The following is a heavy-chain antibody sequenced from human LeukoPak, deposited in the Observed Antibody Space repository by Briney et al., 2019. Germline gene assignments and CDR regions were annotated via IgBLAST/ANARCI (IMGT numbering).Heavy chain of an antibody. Sequence: PGGSLRLSCAASGFTFSSCWMTWVRQAPGKGLEWVANIKPDASEKNYVDSVKGRFTISRDNAKNSLYLQMNSLRAEDTAVYYCARDSSGYSYGLFDYWGQGTLVTVSS. V-gene: IGHV3-7*01. J-gene: IGHJ4*02. CDR1: GFTFSSCW. CDR2: IKPDASEK. D-gene: IGHD5-18*01. CDR3: ARDSSGYSYGLFDY.